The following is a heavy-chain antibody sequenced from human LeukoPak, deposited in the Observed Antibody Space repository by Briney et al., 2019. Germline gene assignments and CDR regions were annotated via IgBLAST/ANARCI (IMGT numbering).Heavy chain of an antibody. CDR2: IYSGGST. J-gene: IGHJ4*02. D-gene: IGHD3-22*01. CDR3: ARDSSGYSFDY. Sequence: PGGPLRLSCAASGFTVSSNYMSWVRQAPGKGLEWVSVIYSGGSTYYADSVKGRFTISRDNSKNTLYLQMNSLRAEDTAVYYCARDSSGYSFDYWGQGTLVTVSP. CDR1: GFTVSSNY. V-gene: IGHV3-53*01.